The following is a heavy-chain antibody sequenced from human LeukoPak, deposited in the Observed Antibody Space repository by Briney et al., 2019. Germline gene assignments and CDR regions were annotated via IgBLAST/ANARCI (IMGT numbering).Heavy chain of an antibody. V-gene: IGHV4-4*07. J-gene: IGHJ5*02. D-gene: IGHD2-15*01. CDR1: GGSISSYY. Sequence: PSETLSLTCTVSGGSISSYYWSWIRQSAGKGLEWIGRIYTSGSTNYNPSLKSRVTISVDKSKNQFSLKLSSVTAADTAVYYCARVTDLGYCSGGSCYDGWFDPWGQGTLVTVSS. CDR2: IYTSGST. CDR3: ARVTDLGYCSGGSCYDGWFDP.